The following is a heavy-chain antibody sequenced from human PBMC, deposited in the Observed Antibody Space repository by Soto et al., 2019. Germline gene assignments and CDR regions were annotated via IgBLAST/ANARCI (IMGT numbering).Heavy chain of an antibody. V-gene: IGHV1-18*01. D-gene: IGHD3-3*01. CDR2: ISANSGRA. J-gene: IGHJ4*02. CDR1: GYTFSKYD. Sequence: ASVKVSCKTSGYTFSKYDISWVRQAPGQGLEWMGLISANSGRANYAQKLQARVTMTTDTYTSTAYMELRNLRSDDTAVYYCVRQYYDFWTDFPDFDYWGQGTLVTVSS. CDR3: VRQYYDFWTDFPDFDY.